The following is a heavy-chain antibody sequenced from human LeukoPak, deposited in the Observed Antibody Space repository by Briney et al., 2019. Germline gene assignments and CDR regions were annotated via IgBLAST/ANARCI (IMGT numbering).Heavy chain of an antibody. CDR3: AGEYVGATSLGARYFDY. CDR2: INPNSGGT. J-gene: IGHJ4*02. Sequence: GASVKVSCKASGYTFTGYYMHWVRQAPGQGLEWMGWINPNSGGTNYAQKFQGRVTMTRDTSISTAYMELSRLKSDDTAVYYCAGEYVGATSLGARYFDYWGQGTLVTVSS. CDR1: GYTFTGYY. V-gene: IGHV1-2*02. D-gene: IGHD1-26*01.